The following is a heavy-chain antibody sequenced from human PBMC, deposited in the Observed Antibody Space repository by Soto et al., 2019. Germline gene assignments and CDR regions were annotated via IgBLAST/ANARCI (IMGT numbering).Heavy chain of an antibody. CDR3: ARSRGFATRFAAFDL. CDR2: IVPLVDIA. D-gene: IGHD6-25*01. J-gene: IGHJ4*02. Sequence: QVQLVQSGAEFQKPGSSVKLSCRASGGTFSSYTLNWVRQAPGQGLQWMVKIVPLVDIANYEQKLQGRVTNTADKSTNAVSMELNSLISEDTAVYYCARSRGFATRFAAFDLWGPGTRVTVSS. V-gene: IGHV1-69*02. CDR1: GGTFSSYT.